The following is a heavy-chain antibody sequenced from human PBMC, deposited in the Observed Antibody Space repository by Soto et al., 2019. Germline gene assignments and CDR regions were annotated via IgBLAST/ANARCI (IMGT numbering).Heavy chain of an antibody. Sequence: QVQLQESGPGLVKPSQTLSLTCTVSGGSISSTTYYWNWIRQHPGKGLEWIGYIYNSGTTYYKPSLPSRATMSVDTSKNHFSLKLSSVTAADTAVYYCARSTTVTGEFDHWGQGTLVPVSS. J-gene: IGHJ4*02. CDR2: IYNSGTT. CDR3: ARSTTVTGEFDH. D-gene: IGHD4-17*01. CDR1: GGSISSTTYY. V-gene: IGHV4-31*03.